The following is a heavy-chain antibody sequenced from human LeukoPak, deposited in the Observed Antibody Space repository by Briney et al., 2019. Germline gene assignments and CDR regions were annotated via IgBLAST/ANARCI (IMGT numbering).Heavy chain of an antibody. J-gene: IGHJ6*04. D-gene: IGHD3-10*02. CDR1: GFTFSSSA. V-gene: IGHV3-23*01. Sequence: GGSLRLSCAASGFTFSSSAMSWVRQAPGKGLEWDSTISGSGSGSSTYYADSVKGRFTISRDNSKNSLYLQMNSLRAEDTAVYYCAELGITMIGGVWGKGTTVTISS. CDR3: AELGITMIGGV. CDR2: ISGSGSGSST.